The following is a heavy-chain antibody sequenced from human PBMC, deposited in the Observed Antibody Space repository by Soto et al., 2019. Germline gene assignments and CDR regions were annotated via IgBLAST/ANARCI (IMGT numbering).Heavy chain of an antibody. V-gene: IGHV3-23*01. Sequence: GGSLRLSCAASGFTFSSYAMSWVRQAPGKGLEWVSAISGSGGSTYYADSVKGRFTISRDNSKNTLYLQMNSLRAEDTAVYYCAKISGGSSGSYYSYGMDVWGQGTTVTVSS. CDR1: GFTFSSYA. CDR3: AKISGGSSGSYYSYGMDV. D-gene: IGHD6-19*01. CDR2: ISGSGGST. J-gene: IGHJ6*02.